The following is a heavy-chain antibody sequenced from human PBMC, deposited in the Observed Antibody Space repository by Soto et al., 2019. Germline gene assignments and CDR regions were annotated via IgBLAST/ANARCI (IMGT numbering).Heavy chain of an antibody. J-gene: IGHJ4*02. CDR1: GGSISSYY. D-gene: IGHD4-17*01. CDR3: GRHRTVTTFYY. Sequence: SETLSLTCTVSGGSISSYYWSWIRQPPGKGLEWIGYIYYSGSTNYNPSLKSRVTISVDTSKNQFSLKLSSVTAADTAVYYCGRHRTVTTFYYRGQGTLVPVSS. V-gene: IGHV4-59*08. CDR2: IYYSGST.